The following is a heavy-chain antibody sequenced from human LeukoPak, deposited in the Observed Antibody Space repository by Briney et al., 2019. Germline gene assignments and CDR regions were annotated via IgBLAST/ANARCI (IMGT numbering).Heavy chain of an antibody. CDR3: AKDRGTAEDQQLVSDS. V-gene: IGHV3-48*01. D-gene: IGHD6-13*01. CDR1: GFAFSGYR. Sequence: PGGSRRRSCPPSGFAFSGYRMNLSRQAQGKCLDWVSSFSSIIITIYYANSLKGRFTISRDNAKNSLYLQLNSLSAEDTAVYYCAKDRGTAEDQQLVSDSWGQGTLVTVSS. J-gene: IGHJ4*02. CDR2: FSSIIITI.